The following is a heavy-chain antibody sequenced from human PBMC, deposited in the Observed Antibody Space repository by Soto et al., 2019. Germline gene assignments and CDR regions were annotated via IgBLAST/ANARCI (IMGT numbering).Heavy chain of an antibody. J-gene: IGHJ6*02. CDR2: IIPILGIA. Sequence: ASVKVSCKASGGTFSSYTISWVRQAPGQGLEWMGRIIPILGIANYAQKFQGRVTITADKSTSTAYMELSSLRSEDTAVYYCARVQLERRIHYGMDVWGQGTTVTV. D-gene: IGHD1-1*01. V-gene: IGHV1-69*02. CDR1: GGTFSSYT. CDR3: ARVQLERRIHYGMDV.